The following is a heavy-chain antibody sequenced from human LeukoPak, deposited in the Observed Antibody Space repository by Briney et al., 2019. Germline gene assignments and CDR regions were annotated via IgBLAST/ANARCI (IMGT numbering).Heavy chain of an antibody. J-gene: IGHJ6*02. CDR3: ARDISGPANFYGMDV. CDR2: IWFNGINK. Sequence: PGRSLRLSCATSGFIFSSYGMKWVRQAPGKGLEWVAVIWFNGINKFYADSVKGRFTISRDNSKNTLYLQMNSLSAEDTAVYYCARDISGPANFYGMDVWGQGTTVTVSS. D-gene: IGHD2-8*02. V-gene: IGHV3-33*01. CDR1: GFIFSSYG.